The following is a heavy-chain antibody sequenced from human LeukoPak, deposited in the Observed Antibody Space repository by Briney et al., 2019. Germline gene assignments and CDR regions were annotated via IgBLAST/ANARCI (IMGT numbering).Heavy chain of an antibody. D-gene: IGHD5-18*01. V-gene: IGHV3-23*01. J-gene: IGHJ3*02. Sequence: HPGGSLRLSCAASGFTFSSYGMSWVRQAPGKGLEWVSAISGSGGSTYYADSVKGRFTISRDNSKNTLYLQMNSLRAEDTAVYYCARFRYGYFHAFDIWGQGTMVTVSS. CDR1: GFTFSSYG. CDR3: ARFRYGYFHAFDI. CDR2: ISGSGGST.